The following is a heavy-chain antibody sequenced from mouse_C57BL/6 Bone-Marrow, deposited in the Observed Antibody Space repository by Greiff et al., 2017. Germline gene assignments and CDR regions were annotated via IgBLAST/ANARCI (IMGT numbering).Heavy chain of an antibody. J-gene: IGHJ4*01. Sequence: VQLQQSGAELVMPGASVKLSCKASGYTFTSYWMHWVKQRPGQGLEWIGEIDPSDSYTNYNQKFKGKSTLTVDKSSSTAYMQLSSLTSEDSAVYYCAAIYYYGSSSYYYAMDYWGQGTSVTVSS. V-gene: IGHV1-69*01. D-gene: IGHD1-1*01. CDR3: AAIYYYGSSSYYYAMDY. CDR2: IDPSDSYT. CDR1: GYTFTSYW.